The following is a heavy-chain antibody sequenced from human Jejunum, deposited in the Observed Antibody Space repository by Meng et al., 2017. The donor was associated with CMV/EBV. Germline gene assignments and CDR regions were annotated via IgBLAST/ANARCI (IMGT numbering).Heavy chain of an antibody. CDR2: IDWNGGTT. CDR3: ARDFSYYSLDV. J-gene: IGHJ6*02. V-gene: IGHV3-20*03. CDR1: GFTVGGHG. Sequence: AASGFTVGGHGMSWVRKAPGKGLEWVSGIDWNGGTTAYADSVKGRFTISRDNAKNSLYLHMISLRAEDTALYYCARDFSYYSLDVWGQGTTVTVSS. D-gene: IGHD2/OR15-2a*01.